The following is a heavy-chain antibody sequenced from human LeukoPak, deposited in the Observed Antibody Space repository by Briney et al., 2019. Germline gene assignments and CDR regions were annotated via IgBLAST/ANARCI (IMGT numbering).Heavy chain of an antibody. CDR1: GFTFSSYE. J-gene: IGHJ4*02. Sequence: GSLRLSCAASGFTFSSYEMNWVRQAPGKGLEWVSYISSSGSTIYYADSVKGRFTISRDNAKNSLYLQMNSLRAEDTAVYYCARDYLSGGGFDYWGQGTLVTVSS. V-gene: IGHV3-48*03. CDR2: ISSSGSTI. D-gene: IGHD3-10*01. CDR3: ARDYLSGGGFDY.